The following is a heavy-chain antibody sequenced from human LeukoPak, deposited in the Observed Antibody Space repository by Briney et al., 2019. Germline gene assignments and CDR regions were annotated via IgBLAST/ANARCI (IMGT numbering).Heavy chain of an antibody. CDR1: GFTFDDYA. CDR3: AKADDFWSGYIGY. D-gene: IGHD3-3*01. Sequence: QPGRSLRLSCAASGFTFDDYAMHWVRQAPGKGLEWVSGISWNSGSIGYADSVKGRFTISRDNAKNSLYLQMNSLRAEDTALYYCAKADDFWSGYIGYWGQGTLVTVSS. J-gene: IGHJ4*02. V-gene: IGHV3-9*01. CDR2: ISWNSGSI.